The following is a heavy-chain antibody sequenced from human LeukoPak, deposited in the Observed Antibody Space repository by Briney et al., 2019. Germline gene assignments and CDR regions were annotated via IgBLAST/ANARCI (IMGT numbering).Heavy chain of an antibody. Sequence: ESGPTLVKPTQTLTLTCTFSGFSLSTSAVGVGWIRQPPGKALEWLALIYWDDDKRYSPSLKSRLTITKDTSKNQVVLAMSKMDPVDTATYYCAHRNPQSMAYYFDYWGQGTLVTVSS. CDR2: IYWDDDK. CDR3: AHRNPQSMAYYFDY. J-gene: IGHJ4*02. V-gene: IGHV2-5*02. CDR1: GFSLSTSAVG. D-gene: IGHD2/OR15-2a*01.